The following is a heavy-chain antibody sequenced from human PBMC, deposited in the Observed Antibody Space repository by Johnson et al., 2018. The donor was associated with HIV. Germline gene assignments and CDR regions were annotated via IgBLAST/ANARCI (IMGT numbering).Heavy chain of an antibody. CDR3: ARDLGGGYSSSSYAFDI. V-gene: IGHV3-NL1*01. D-gene: IGHD6-6*01. CDR1: KFTFDDYA. Sequence: VQVVESGGGLVQPGRSLRLSCAASKFTFDDYAMHWVRQAPGKGLEWVSIIYSGGTSYYADSVRGQFTISRDNSKNTLYLQMNSLRAEDTAVYYCARDLGGGYSSSSYAFDIWGQGTMVTVSS. J-gene: IGHJ3*02. CDR2: IYSGGTS.